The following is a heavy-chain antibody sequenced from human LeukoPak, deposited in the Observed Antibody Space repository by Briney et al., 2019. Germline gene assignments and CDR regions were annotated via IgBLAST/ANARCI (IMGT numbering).Heavy chain of an antibody. D-gene: IGHD3-3*01. CDR2: IKGDGIST. CDR1: GFTFSRHG. CDR3: AKDHYWSIDY. Sequence: GGSLRLSCAPSGFTFSRHGMHWVRHAPGQGLVWVSRIKGDGISTNYADSVKGRFTISRDIAKNTLYLQMNSLRAEDTGVYYCAKDHYWSIDYWGRGTLVTVSS. V-gene: IGHV3-74*01. J-gene: IGHJ4*02.